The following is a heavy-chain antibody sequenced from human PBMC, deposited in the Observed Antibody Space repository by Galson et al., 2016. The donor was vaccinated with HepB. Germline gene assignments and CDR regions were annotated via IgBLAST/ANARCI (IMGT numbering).Heavy chain of an antibody. CDR1: GYTFTSYG. CDR3: ARDPAAAGNSDY. CDR2: ISVYNGDR. Sequence: SVKVSCKASGYTFTSYGISWLRQAPGQGLEWVGWISVYNGDRNYGQRFQGRVTMTTDTSTSTAYMELRSLRSDDTAVYYCARDPAAAGNSDYWGQGTLVTVSS. D-gene: IGHD6-13*01. V-gene: IGHV1-18*01. J-gene: IGHJ4*02.